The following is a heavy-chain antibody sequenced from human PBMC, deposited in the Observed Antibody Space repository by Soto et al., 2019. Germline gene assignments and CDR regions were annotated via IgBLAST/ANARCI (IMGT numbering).Heavy chain of an antibody. CDR2: ISAYIGNT. V-gene: IGHV1-18*01. D-gene: IGHD3-3*01. Sequence: ASVKVSCKASGYTFTSYGISWVRQAPGQGLEWMGRISAYIGNTNYAQKFQGRVTMTADKSTSTAYMELSSLRSEDTAVYYCARDGGITIFGVVTPNWFDPWGQGTLVTVSS. CDR1: GYTFTSYG. CDR3: ARDGGITIFGVVTPNWFDP. J-gene: IGHJ5*02.